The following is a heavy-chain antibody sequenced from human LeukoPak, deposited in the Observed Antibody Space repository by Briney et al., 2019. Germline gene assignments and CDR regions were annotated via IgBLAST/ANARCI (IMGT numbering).Heavy chain of an antibody. CDR1: GGSISSGSYY. V-gene: IGHV4-61*02. J-gene: IGHJ4*02. CDR3: ARDEVSGSSWYETFDY. CDR2: IYTSGST. D-gene: IGHD6-13*01. Sequence: PSETLSLTCTVSGGSISSGSYYWSWIRQPAGKGLEWIGRIYTSGSTNYNPSLKSRATISVDTSKNQFSLKLSSVTAADTAVYYCARDEVSGSSWYETFDYWGQGTLVTVSS.